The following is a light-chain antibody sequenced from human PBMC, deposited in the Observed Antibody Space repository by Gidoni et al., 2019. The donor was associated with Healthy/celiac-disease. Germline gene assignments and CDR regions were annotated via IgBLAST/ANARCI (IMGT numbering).Light chain of an antibody. CDR1: QDISNY. V-gene: IGKV1-33*01. J-gene: IGKJ4*01. Sequence: DIQMTKYPSSLSASVGDTVTITCPTSQDISNYLNWYQQKPGKAPKLLIYDASNLETGVPSMSSGSGSGTYFTFTSSSLQPEVIASYYCQQYDNLPLTFGGGTKVEIK. CDR3: QQYDNLPLT. CDR2: DAS.